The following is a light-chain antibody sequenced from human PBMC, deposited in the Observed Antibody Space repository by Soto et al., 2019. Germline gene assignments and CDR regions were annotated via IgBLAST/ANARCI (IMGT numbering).Light chain of an antibody. V-gene: IGKV1-5*01. CDR1: QSISSL. J-gene: IGKJ1*01. CDR3: QQYNNDWA. CDR2: DVS. Sequence: DIQMTQSPTTLSASVGDRVTITCRASQSISSLLAWYQQKPGMAPKLLIYDVSSLQSGVLSRFSGSGSGTEFTLTISSLQPDDFATYYCQQYNNDWAFGQGTKVDIK.